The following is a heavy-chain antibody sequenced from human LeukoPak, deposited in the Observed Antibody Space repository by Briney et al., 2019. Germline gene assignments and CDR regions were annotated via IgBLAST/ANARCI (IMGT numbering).Heavy chain of an antibody. J-gene: IGHJ4*02. V-gene: IGHV3-53*01. CDR3: ARGRNYFPIDY. CDR1: GSTVSSSH. D-gene: IGHD2/OR15-2a*01. CDR2: TYSGGNT. Sequence: GGSLRLSCAASGSTVSSSHMTWVRQTPGKGLEWVSVTYSGGNTDYADSVKGRFTISRDNSKNTLYLQMSSLRVEDTAIYYCARGRNYFPIDYWGQGTFVIVSS.